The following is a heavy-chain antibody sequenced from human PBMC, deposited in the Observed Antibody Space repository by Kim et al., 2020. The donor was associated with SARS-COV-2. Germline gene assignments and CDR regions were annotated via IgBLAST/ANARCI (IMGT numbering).Heavy chain of an antibody. Sequence: SETLSLTCTVSGGSISSYYWSWIRQPPGKGLEWIGYIYYSGSTNYNPSLKSRVTISVDTSKNQFSLKLSSVTAADTAVYYCARDREFWSGYQSENWFDPWGRGTLVTVSS. D-gene: IGHD3-3*01. CDR3: ARDREFWSGYQSENWFDP. V-gene: IGHV4-59*01. CDR1: GGSISSYY. J-gene: IGHJ5*02. CDR2: IYYSGST.